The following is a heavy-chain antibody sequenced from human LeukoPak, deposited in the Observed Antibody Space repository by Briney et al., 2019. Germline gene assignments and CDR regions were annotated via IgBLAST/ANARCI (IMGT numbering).Heavy chain of an antibody. Sequence: PGGSLRLSCAASGFTFSSYWMNWVRQAPGKGLEWVANINGDGRDKYYVGSVRGRFTISRDNADNALYLQMNSLRGDDTALYYCARGVDSAIDWWSQGTLVTVSS. CDR3: ARGVDSAIDW. J-gene: IGHJ4*02. CDR2: INGDGRDK. D-gene: IGHD3-9*01. CDR1: GFTFSSYW. V-gene: IGHV3-7*01.